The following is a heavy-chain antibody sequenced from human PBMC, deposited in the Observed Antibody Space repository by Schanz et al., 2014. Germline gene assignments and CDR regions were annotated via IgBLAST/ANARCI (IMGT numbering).Heavy chain of an antibody. D-gene: IGHD6-19*01. CDR1: RYTFNTYG. CDR2: ISAYTNNT. Sequence: QGQLVQSGPEVKEPGASVKVSCEASRYTFNTYGLNWVRQAPGQGLEWMGWISAYTNNTNYAQKVQGRVTMTTDTSTGTAYMELRSLRSDDTAVYYCARGGYSSGWYDRDIAHFDYWGQGTLVIVSS. V-gene: IGHV1-18*01. J-gene: IGHJ4*02. CDR3: ARGGYSSGWYDRDIAHFDY.